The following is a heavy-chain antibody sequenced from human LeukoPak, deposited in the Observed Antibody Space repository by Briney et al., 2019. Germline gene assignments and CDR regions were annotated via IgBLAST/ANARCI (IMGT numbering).Heavy chain of an antibody. J-gene: IGHJ6*04. Sequence: GGSLRLSCAASGFTFSSYAMSWVRQAPGKGLEWVAVISYDGSNKYYADSVKGRFTISRDNSKNTLYLQMNSLRAEDTAVYYCAKDRVAAARFPNYGMDVWGKGTTVTVSS. V-gene: IGHV3-30*18. D-gene: IGHD6-13*01. CDR1: GFTFSSYA. CDR2: ISYDGSNK. CDR3: AKDRVAAARFPNYGMDV.